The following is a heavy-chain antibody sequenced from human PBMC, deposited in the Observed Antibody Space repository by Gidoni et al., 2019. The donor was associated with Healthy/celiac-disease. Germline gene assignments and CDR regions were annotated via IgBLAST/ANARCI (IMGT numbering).Heavy chain of an antibody. D-gene: IGHD2-15*01. Sequence: QVQLQESGPGLVKPSETLSLTCTVSGGSISSYYWSWIRQPPGKGLEWIGYIYYSGSTNYNPSLKSRVTISVDTSKNQFSLKLSSVTAADTAVYYCARRVGLGYCSGGSCSYSWFDPWGQGTLVTVSS. CDR1: GGSISSYY. CDR2: IYYSGST. J-gene: IGHJ5*02. V-gene: IGHV4-59*08. CDR3: ARRVGLGYCSGGSCSYSWFDP.